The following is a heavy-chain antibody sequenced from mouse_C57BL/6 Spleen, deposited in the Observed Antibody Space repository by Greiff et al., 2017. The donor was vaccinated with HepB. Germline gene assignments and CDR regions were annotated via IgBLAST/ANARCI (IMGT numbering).Heavy chain of an antibody. Sequence: QVQLKQPGAELVMPGASVKLSCKASGYTFTSYWMHWVKQRPGQGLEWIGEIDPSDSYTNYNQKFKGKSTLTVDKSSSTAYMQLSSLTSEDSAVYYCARLRYYGSSPLWYFDVWGTGTTVTVSS. CDR1: GYTFTSYW. J-gene: IGHJ1*03. D-gene: IGHD1-1*01. CDR3: ARLRYYGSSPLWYFDV. V-gene: IGHV1-69*01. CDR2: IDPSDSYT.